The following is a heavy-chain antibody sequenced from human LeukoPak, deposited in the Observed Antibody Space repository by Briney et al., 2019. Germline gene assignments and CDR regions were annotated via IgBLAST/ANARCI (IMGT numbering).Heavy chain of an antibody. CDR3: AKDRGYSYGIDY. J-gene: IGHJ4*02. D-gene: IGHD5-18*01. CDR1: GFTFSNYA. V-gene: IGHV3-43*02. Sequence: TGGSLRLSCAASGFTFSNYAMSWVRQAPGKGLEWVSLISGDGGSTYYTDSVKGRFTISRDSSKNSLSLQMNSLTTEDTALYYCAKDRGYSYGIDYWGQGTLVTVSS. CDR2: ISGDGGST.